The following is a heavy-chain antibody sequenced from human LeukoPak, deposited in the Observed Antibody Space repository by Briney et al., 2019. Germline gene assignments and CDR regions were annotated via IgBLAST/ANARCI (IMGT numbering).Heavy chain of an antibody. CDR2: IKQDGSEK. CDR1: GFTFSSYW. Sequence: GGSLRLSCAASGFTFSSYWMSWVRQAPGKGLEWVANIKQDGSEKYYVDSVKGRFTISRDNSKNTLYLQMNSLRAEDTAVYYCAKDLGSSGWYIDYWGQGTLVTVSS. CDR3: AKDLGSSGWYIDY. D-gene: IGHD6-19*01. V-gene: IGHV3-7*03. J-gene: IGHJ4*02.